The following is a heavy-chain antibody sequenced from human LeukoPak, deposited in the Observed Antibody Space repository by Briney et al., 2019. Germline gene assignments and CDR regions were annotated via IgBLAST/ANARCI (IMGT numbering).Heavy chain of an antibody. J-gene: IGHJ4*02. V-gene: IGHV4-34*01. CDR3: AGIPNADTAMATADY. CDR1: GGSFSGYY. D-gene: IGHD5-18*01. CDR2: INHSGST. Sequence: PSETLSLTCAVYGGSFSGYYWSWIRQPPGKGLEWIGEINHSGSTNYNPSLKSRVTISVDTSKNQFSLKLSSVTAADTAVYYCAGIPNADTAMATADYWGQGTLVTVSS.